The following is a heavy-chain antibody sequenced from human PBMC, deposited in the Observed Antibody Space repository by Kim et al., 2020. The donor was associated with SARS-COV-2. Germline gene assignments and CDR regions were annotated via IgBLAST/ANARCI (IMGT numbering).Heavy chain of an antibody. CDR3: AKDQYYYDSSGYYPGY. CDR2: ISGSGGST. J-gene: IGHJ4*02. D-gene: IGHD3-22*01. Sequence: GGSLRLSCAASGFTFSSYAMSRVRQAPGKGLEWVSAISGSGGSTYYADSVKGRFTISRDNSKNTLYLQMNSLRAEDTAVYYCAKDQYYYDSSGYYPGYWGQGTLVTVSS. V-gene: IGHV3-23*01. CDR1: GFTFSSYA.